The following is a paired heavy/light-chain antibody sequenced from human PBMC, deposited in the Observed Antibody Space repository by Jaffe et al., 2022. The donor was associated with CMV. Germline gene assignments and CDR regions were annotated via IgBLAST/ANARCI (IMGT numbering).Heavy chain of an antibody. Sequence: VQLQESGPGLVKPSETLSLTCTVSGGSIGVYYWSWIRQPPGKGLEWIGYSFYSGNNNYNPSLKSRVTISVDTSKNQFSLKLTSVTAADTAVYFCAHTSHLTSQYKYYYLDVWGKGTTVTVSS. CDR1: GGSIGVYY. CDR3: AHTSHLTSQYKYYYLDV. D-gene: IGHD1-20*01. CDR2: SFYSGNN. V-gene: IGHV4-59*08. J-gene: IGHJ6*03.
Light chain of an antibody. CDR3: QHYDRSLT. CDR1: QSVSSTY. Sequence: EIVLTQSPGILSLSPGERATLSCRASQSVSSTYLAWYQQKPGQAPRLLLYGASTRAAGIPDRFTGSGSGADFTLIINGLEPEDFAVYFCQHYDRSLTFGGGTKVEI. J-gene: IGKJ4*01. CDR2: GAS. V-gene: IGKV3-20*01.